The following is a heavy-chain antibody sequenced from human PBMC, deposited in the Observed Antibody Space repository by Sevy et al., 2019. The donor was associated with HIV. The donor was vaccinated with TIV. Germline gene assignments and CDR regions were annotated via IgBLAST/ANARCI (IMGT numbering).Heavy chain of an antibody. J-gene: IGHJ4*02. Sequence: GGSLRLSCAASGFTFSSYSMNWVRQAPGKGLEWVSSISSSSSSYIYYADSVKGRFTISRDNAKNSLYLQMNSLRAEDTAVYYCARAPLDYGDYESVTKYYFDYWGQGTLVTVSS. V-gene: IGHV3-21*01. CDR2: ISSSSSSYI. D-gene: IGHD4-17*01. CDR3: ARAPLDYGDYESVTKYYFDY. CDR1: GFTFSSYS.